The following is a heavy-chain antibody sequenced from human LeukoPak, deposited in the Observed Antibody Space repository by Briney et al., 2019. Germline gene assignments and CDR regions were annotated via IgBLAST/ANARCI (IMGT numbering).Heavy chain of an antibody. V-gene: IGHV1-3*01. CDR1: GYTFISYA. Sequence: ASVKVSCKTSGYTFISYAMHWVRQAPGQRLEWMGWINVGNGNTNYAQKLQGRVTMTTDTSTSTAYMELRSLRSDDTAVYYCARAFLYGDYVRGALVGAFDIWGQGTMVTVSS. D-gene: IGHD4-17*01. J-gene: IGHJ3*02. CDR3: ARAFLYGDYVRGALVGAFDI. CDR2: INVGNGNT.